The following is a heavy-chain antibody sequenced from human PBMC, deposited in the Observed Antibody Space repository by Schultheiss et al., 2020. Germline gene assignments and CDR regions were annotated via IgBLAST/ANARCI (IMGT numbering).Heavy chain of an antibody. D-gene: IGHD3-10*01. Sequence: SETLSLTCTVSGGSISSSSYYWGWIRQPPGKGLEWIGSIYHSGSTYYNPSLKSRVTISVDTSKNQFSLKLSSVTAADTAVYYCASGQWGEDVWGQGTTVTVSS. V-gene: IGHV4-39*07. CDR2: IYHSGST. J-gene: IGHJ6*02. CDR3: ASGQWGEDV. CDR1: GGSISSSSYY.